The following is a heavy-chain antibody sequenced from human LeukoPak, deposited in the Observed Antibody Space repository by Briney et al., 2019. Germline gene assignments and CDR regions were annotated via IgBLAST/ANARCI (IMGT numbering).Heavy chain of an antibody. CDR1: GFTFSSYG. J-gene: IGHJ4*02. D-gene: IGHD1-26*01. CDR2: IWYDGSNK. Sequence: GGSLRLSCAASGFTFSSYGMHWVRQAPGKGLEWVAVIWYDGSNKFYADSVKGRFIISRDNSKNTLYLQMNSLRAEDTAVYYCAKLEYSGSRLYYFDYWGQGTLVTVSS. V-gene: IGHV3-33*06. CDR3: AKLEYSGSRLYYFDY.